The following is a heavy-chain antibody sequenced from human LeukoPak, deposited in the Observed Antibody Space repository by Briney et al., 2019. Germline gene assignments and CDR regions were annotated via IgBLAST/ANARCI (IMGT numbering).Heavy chain of an antibody. CDR2: INSDGSST. CDR3: ALPPGPAVADHYYMDV. V-gene: IGHV3-74*01. Sequence: GGSLRLSCAASGFTFSSYWMHWVRQAPGKGLVWVSRINSDGSSTSYADSVKGRFNISRDNAKNTLYLQMNSLRAEDTAVYYCALPPGPAVADHYYMDVWGKGTTVTVSS. D-gene: IGHD6-19*01. CDR1: GFTFSSYW. J-gene: IGHJ6*03.